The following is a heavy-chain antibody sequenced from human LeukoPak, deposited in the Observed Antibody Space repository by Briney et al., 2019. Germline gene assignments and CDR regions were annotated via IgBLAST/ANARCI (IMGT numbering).Heavy chain of an antibody. CDR3: ARGYCSGGSCWLDY. J-gene: IGHJ4*02. CDR2: IYSDGSTT. D-gene: IGHD2-15*01. V-gene: IGHV3-74*01. CDR1: GFTFSSYW. Sequence: PGGSLRLSCAASGFTFSSYWMHWVRQAPGKGLVWVSRIYSDGSTTSYADSVKGRFTISRDNAKNTLYLQMKSLRVEDTALYYCARGYCSGGSCWLDYWGQGTLVTVSS.